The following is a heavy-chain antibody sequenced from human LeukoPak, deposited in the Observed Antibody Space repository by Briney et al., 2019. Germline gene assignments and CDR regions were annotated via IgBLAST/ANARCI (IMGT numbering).Heavy chain of an antibody. D-gene: IGHD1-14*01. Sequence: GRSLRLSCAASGFTFSTYVMHWVSQAPGKGLDWVAFIRYDGTSEYYADSVKGRFTISRDNSKNTLFLQMNSLRPEDTAVYYCVKDNPLDYWGQGTLVIVSS. J-gene: IGHJ4*02. V-gene: IGHV3-30*04. CDR2: IRYDGTSE. CDR3: VKDNPLDY. CDR1: GFTFSTYV.